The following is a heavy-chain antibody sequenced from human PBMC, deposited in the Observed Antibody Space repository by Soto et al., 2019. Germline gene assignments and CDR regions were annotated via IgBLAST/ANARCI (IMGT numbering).Heavy chain of an antibody. CDR2: ISGYSGNT. CDR1: GYTFTSYD. CDR3: VRESSSGWDFDY. V-gene: IGHV1-18*01. Sequence: QVQLVQSGAEVKKPGASVKVSCKASGYTFTSYDISWVRQAPGQGLEWMGWISGYSGNTNYAQRLQGRVTMTTDTSSSTAYMELRSLRSDDTAVYYCVRESSSGWDFDYWGQGTLVTVSS. D-gene: IGHD6-19*01. J-gene: IGHJ4*02.